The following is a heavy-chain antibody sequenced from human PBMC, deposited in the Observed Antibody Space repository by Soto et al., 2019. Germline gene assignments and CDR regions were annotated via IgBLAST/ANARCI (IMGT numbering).Heavy chain of an antibody. CDR2: ISSSSSYI. D-gene: IGHD2-2*01. J-gene: IGHJ6*02. CDR3: ARVVPAAYFYGMDV. V-gene: IGHV3-21*01. CDR1: GFTFSSYS. Sequence: PGGSLRLSCAASGFTFSSYSMNWVRQAPGKGLEWVSSISSSSSYIYYADSVKGRFTISRDNAKNSLYLQMNSLRAEDTAVYYCARVVPAAYFYGMDVWGQGTTVTVSS.